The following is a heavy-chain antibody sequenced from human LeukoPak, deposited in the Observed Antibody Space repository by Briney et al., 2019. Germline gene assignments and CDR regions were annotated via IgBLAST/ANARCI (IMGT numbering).Heavy chain of an antibody. J-gene: IGHJ4*02. CDR2: INHSGST. D-gene: IGHD4-17*01. Sequence: SETLSLTCAVYGGSFSGYYWSWIRQPPGKRLEWIGEINHSGSTNYNPSLKSRVTISVDTSKNQFSLKLSSVTAADTAVYYCARGIPATTVLYYFDYWGQGTLVTVSS. CDR1: GGSFSGYY. CDR3: ARGIPATTVLYYFDY. V-gene: IGHV4-34*01.